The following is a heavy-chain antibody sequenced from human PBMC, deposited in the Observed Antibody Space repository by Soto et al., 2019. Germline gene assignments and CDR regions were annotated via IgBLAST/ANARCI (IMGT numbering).Heavy chain of an antibody. J-gene: IGHJ4*02. Sequence: QTGGSLRLSCAASGFKFGNYAMSWVRQAPGKGLEWVSLISATGGGTYYADSVKGRFTISRDNSHNTLYLQVHSLTAEDTAVYYCAKDRRAGGNSAFYFDFWGQGAQVTVSS. CDR3: AKDRRAGGNSAFYFDF. D-gene: IGHD3-16*01. CDR1: GFKFGNYA. V-gene: IGHV3-23*01. CDR2: ISATGGGT.